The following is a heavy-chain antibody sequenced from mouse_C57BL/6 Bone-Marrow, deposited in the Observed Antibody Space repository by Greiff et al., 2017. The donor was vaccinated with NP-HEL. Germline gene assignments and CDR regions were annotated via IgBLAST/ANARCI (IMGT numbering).Heavy chain of an antibody. CDR1: GYTFTSYW. Sequence: QVQLQQSGAELVMPGASVKLSCKASGYTFTSYWMHWVKQRPGQGLEWIGEIDPSDSYTNYNQKFKGKSTLTVDKSSSTAYMQLSSLTSKDSAVYYCAGGYDWYFDVWGTGTTVTVSS. CDR3: AGGYDWYFDV. V-gene: IGHV1-69*01. D-gene: IGHD2-2*01. J-gene: IGHJ1*03. CDR2: IDPSDSYT.